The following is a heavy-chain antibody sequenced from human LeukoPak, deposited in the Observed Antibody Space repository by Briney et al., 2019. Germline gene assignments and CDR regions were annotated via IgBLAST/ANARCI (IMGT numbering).Heavy chain of an antibody. D-gene: IGHD6-19*01. CDR1: GFTFSSYW. J-gene: IGHJ4*02. V-gene: IGHV3-23*01. CDR2: VSGSGDTT. CDR3: EKDGGVAVAGYFDC. Sequence: GESLKISCAASGFTFSSYWMSWVRQAPGKGLEWVSAVSGSGDTTYYAESVKGRFTISRDNSKNTLYLQMNSLRAEDATVYYCEKDGGVAVAGYFDCWGQGALVTVSS.